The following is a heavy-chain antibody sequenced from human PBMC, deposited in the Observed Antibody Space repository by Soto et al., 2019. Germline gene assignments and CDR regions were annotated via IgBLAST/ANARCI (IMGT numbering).Heavy chain of an antibody. Sequence: QVQLVQSGAEVKKPGSSVKVSCKASGGTFSSYAIGWVRQAPGQGLEWMGGIIPIFGTANYAQKFQGRVTITADESTSTAYMELSSLRSEDTAVYYCARRVFYGSGSYFPFDYWGQGTLVTVSS. V-gene: IGHV1-69*01. J-gene: IGHJ4*02. CDR2: IIPIFGTA. CDR1: GGTFSSYA. D-gene: IGHD3-10*01. CDR3: ARRVFYGSGSYFPFDY.